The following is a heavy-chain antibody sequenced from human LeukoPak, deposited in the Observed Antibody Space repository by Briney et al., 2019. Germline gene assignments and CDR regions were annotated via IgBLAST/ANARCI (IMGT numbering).Heavy chain of an antibody. J-gene: IGHJ4*02. CDR2: FSGSGGST. CDR1: GFTFSSYA. D-gene: IGHD5-18*01. CDR3: AKRIQSAMATGY. Sequence: GGSLRLSCAASGFTFSSYAMSWVRQAPGKGLECISGFSGSGGSTYYADSVKGRFTISRDNSKNTLYLQMNSLRVEDTAVYYCAKRIQSAMATGYWGQGTLVTVSS. V-gene: IGHV3-23*01.